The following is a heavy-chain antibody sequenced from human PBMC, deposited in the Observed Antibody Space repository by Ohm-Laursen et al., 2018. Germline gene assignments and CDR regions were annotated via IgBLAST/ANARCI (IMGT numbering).Heavy chain of an antibody. CDR2: ISHRGDS. Sequence: SETLSPTCTVFGYSISSDNYWGWVRQPPGEGLEWIGSISHRGDSYYNPSLRSRVTMSVDTSKNQFSLKLNSLIAADTAVYYCAKVVASTSIDFWGQGILVTVSS. V-gene: IGHV4-38-2*02. CDR1: GYSISSDNY. CDR3: AKVVASTSIDF. J-gene: IGHJ4*02. D-gene: IGHD1-26*01.